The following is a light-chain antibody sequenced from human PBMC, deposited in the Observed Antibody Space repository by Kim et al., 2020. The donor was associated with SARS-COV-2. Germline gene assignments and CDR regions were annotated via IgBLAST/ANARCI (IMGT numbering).Light chain of an antibody. CDR3: QAWDSSVV. Sequence: SYELTQPPSVSVSPGQTASITCSGHKLGEKYACWYQQKPGQSPVLVIYQDNRRPSGIPERFSGSNSGNTATLTISGTQPMDEADYYCQAWDSSVVFGGGT. CDR2: QDN. CDR1: KLGEKY. J-gene: IGLJ2*01. V-gene: IGLV3-1*01.